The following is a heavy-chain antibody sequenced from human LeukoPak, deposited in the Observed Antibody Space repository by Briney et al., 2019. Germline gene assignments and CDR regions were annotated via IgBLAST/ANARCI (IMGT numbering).Heavy chain of an antibody. CDR2: ISSSSSYI. D-gene: IGHD5-24*01. J-gene: IGHJ4*02. Sequence: GGSLRLSCAASGFTFSSYSMNWVRQAPGKGLEWVSSISSSSSYIYYADSVKGRFTISRDHAKNSLYLQMNSLRAEDTAVYYCARGDRYDEYYFDYWGQGTLVTVSS. CDR1: GFTFSSYS. V-gene: IGHV3-21*01. CDR3: ARGDRYDEYYFDY.